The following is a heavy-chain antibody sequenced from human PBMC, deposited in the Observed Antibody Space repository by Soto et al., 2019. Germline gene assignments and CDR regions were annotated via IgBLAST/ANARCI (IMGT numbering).Heavy chain of an antibody. CDR3: AKAPVVPIYRGWFDP. D-gene: IGHD2-15*01. CDR1: GFTFDDYA. Sequence: PGGSLRLSCAASGFTFDDYAMHWVRQAPGKGLEWVSGISWNSGSIGYADSVKGRFTISRDNAKNSLYLQMNSLRAEDTALYYCAKAPVVPIYRGWFDPWGQGTLVTVSS. J-gene: IGHJ5*02. CDR2: ISWNSGSI. V-gene: IGHV3-9*01.